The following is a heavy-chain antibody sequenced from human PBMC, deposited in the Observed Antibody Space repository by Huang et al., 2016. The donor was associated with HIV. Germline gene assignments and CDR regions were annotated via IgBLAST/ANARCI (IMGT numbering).Heavy chain of an antibody. CDR2: IRYDGNNY. CDR1: GFTFGCFG. Sequence: QVQLVESGGGVVQPGGSLRLSCTASGFTFGCFGMHWVRQDSGKGLEGGAFIRYDGNNYYYADSVRGRFTISRDNSKDTLYLQMNRLRPDDSAVYYCAKDLTYTFGRHFDYWGRGTLVTVSS. V-gene: IGHV3-30*02. J-gene: IGHJ4*02. D-gene: IGHD3-3*01. CDR3: AKDLTYTFGRHFDY.